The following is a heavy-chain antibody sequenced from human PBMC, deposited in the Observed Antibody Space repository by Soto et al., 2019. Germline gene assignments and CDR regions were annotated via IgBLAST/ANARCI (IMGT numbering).Heavy chain of an antibody. Sequence: SVKVSCKASGYTFTSYGISWVRQAPGQGLEWMGWISAYNGNTNYAQKLQGRVTMTTDTSTSTAYMELRSLRSDDTAVYYCARVYTAGPYYYYYYMDVWGKGTTVTVSS. D-gene: IGHD6-13*01. V-gene: IGHV1-18*01. CDR3: ARVYTAGPYYYYYYMDV. J-gene: IGHJ6*03. CDR1: GYTFTSYG. CDR2: ISAYNGNT.